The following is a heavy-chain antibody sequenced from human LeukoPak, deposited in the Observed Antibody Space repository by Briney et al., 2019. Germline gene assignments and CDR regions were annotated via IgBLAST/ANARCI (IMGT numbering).Heavy chain of an antibody. CDR3: ARPGGLRWSSYYFDY. Sequence: GGSLRLSCAASGFTFSSYSMNWVRQAPGKGLEWISYITSSSSTIYYADSVKGRFTISRDNAKNSLYLQMNSLRDEDTAVYYCARPGGLRWSSYYFDYWGQGTLVTVSS. D-gene: IGHD4-23*01. CDR2: ITSSSSTI. V-gene: IGHV3-48*02. J-gene: IGHJ4*02. CDR1: GFTFSSYS.